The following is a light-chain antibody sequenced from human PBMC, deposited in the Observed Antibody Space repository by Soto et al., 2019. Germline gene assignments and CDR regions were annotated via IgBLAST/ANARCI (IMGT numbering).Light chain of an antibody. Sequence: EMVLTQSPGTLSLSPGERATLSCRASQSVGASYLAWYQQKPGQAPRLLINRASSRATGIPDRFSGSGSGTDFTLTISRLEPEDFAVYYCQQYGSSSWTFGQGTKVEIK. CDR1: QSVGASY. CDR3: QQYGSSSWT. J-gene: IGKJ1*01. V-gene: IGKV3-20*01. CDR2: RAS.